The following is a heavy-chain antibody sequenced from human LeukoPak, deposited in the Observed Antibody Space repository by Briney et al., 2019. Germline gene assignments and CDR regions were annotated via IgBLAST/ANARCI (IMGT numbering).Heavy chain of an antibody. J-gene: IGHJ4*02. Sequence: GGSLRLSCAASGFTFSSYAMHWVRQAPGKGLVWVSRINTDGSSTSYADSVKGRFTISRDNAKNSLYLQMNSLRAEDTAVYYCARAIGGYTPNFDYWGQGTLVTVSS. CDR1: GFTFSSYA. CDR3: ARAIGGYTPNFDY. V-gene: IGHV3-74*01. CDR2: INTDGSST. D-gene: IGHD5-12*01.